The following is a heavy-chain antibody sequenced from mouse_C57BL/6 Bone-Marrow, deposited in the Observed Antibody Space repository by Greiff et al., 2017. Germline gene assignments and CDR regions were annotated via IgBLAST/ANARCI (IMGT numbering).Heavy chain of an antibody. CDR3: ERVGGMVTRTWCAY. Sequence: VQLQQPGAELVKPGASVKLSCKASGYTFTSYRMQWVKQRPGQGLEWIGEIDPSDSYTNYNQKFKGKATLTVDTSSSTAYMQLSSLTSEDSAVYYGERVGGMVTRTWCAYWGQGTLVTVSA. J-gene: IGHJ3*01. CDR2: IDPSDSYT. CDR1: GYTFTSYR. V-gene: IGHV1-50*01. D-gene: IGHD2-2*01.